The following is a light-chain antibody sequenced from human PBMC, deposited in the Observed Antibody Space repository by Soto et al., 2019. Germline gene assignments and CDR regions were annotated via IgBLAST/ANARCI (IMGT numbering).Light chain of an antibody. V-gene: IGLV1-40*01. CDR3: QSYDHSLSGLSV. CDR2: GNT. Sequence: QSALTQPPSVSGAPGQSVTISCTGTSSNIGAGYDVRWYEQLPGTAPKLLIYGNTNGPSGVPDRFSASKSATSPSLAIAGFQPEDESEYYWQSYDHSLSGLSVFGTGNEFTVL. J-gene: IGLJ1*01. CDR1: SSNIGAGYD.